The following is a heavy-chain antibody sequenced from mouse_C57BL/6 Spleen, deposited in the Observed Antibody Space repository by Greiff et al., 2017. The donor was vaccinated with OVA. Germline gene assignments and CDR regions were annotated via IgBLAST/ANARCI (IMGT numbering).Heavy chain of an antibody. V-gene: IGHV14-2*01. D-gene: IGHD2-3*01. CDR1: GFNIKDYY. J-gene: IGHJ4*01. CDR3: ARIYDGYSCYAMDY. CDR2: IDPEDGET. Sequence: VQLQQSGAELVKPGASVKLSCTASGFNIKDYYMHWVKQRTEQGLEWIGRIDPEDGETKYAPNFQGKATITADTSSNTAYLQLSSLTSEDTAVYYCARIYDGYSCYAMDYWGQGTSVTVSS.